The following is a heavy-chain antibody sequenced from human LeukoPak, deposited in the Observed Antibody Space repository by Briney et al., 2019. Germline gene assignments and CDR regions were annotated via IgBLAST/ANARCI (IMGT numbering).Heavy chain of an antibody. V-gene: IGHV4-59*01. CDR1: GGSISSYY. CDR2: IYYSGST. Sequence: SETLSLTCTVSGGSISSYYWSWIRQPPGKGLEWIGYIYYSGSTNYNPSLKSRVTISVDTSKNQSSLKLSSVTAADTAVYYCARSRGYSGYDLDYWGQGTLVTVSS. J-gene: IGHJ4*02. D-gene: IGHD5-12*01. CDR3: ARSRGYSGYDLDY.